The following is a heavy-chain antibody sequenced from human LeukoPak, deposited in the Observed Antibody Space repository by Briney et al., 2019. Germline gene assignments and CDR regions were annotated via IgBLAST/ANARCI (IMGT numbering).Heavy chain of an antibody. CDR3: AELGITMIGGV. D-gene: IGHD3-10*02. CDR1: GFIFNSYM. CDR2: ISRDATYI. V-gene: IGHV3-21*01. Sequence: GGSLRLSCTASGFIFNSYMMNWVRQAPGKGLEWVALISRDATYIYYADSVKGRFTISRDNANKSLYLQMNSLRAEDTAVYYCAELGITMIGGVWGKGTTVTISS. J-gene: IGHJ6*04.